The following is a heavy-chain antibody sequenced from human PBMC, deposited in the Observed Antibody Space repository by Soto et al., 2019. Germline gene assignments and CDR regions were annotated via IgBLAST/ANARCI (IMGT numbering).Heavy chain of an antibody. CDR3: AKGLLRFLSIYYYYGMDV. CDR2: ISYDGSNK. CDR1: GFTFSSYG. Sequence: PGGSLRLSCAASGFTFSSYGMHWVRQAPGKGLEWVAVISYDGSNKYYADSVKGRFTISRDNSKNTLYLQMNSLRAEDTAVYYCAKGLLRFLSIYYYYGMDVWGQGTTVTVSS. D-gene: IGHD3-3*01. V-gene: IGHV3-30*18. J-gene: IGHJ6*02.